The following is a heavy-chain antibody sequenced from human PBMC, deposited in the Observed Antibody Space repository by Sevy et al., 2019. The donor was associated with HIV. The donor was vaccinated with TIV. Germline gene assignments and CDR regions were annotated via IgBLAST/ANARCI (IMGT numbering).Heavy chain of an antibody. CDR2: VYYIWGT. V-gene: IGHV4-59*08. J-gene: IGHJ3*02. Sequence: SETLSLTCTVSGGSINSDHWNWIRQPPGKGLEWIGYVYYIWGTNYNPSLKNRVTISVDRTKNQFSLKLISVTAADTAVYYCARRNDFAIWGQGTMVTVSS. CDR1: GGSINSDH. CDR3: ARRNDFAI.